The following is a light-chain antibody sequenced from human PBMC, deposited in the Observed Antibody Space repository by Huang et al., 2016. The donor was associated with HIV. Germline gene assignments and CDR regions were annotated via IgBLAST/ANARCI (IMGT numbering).Light chain of an antibody. V-gene: IGKV3-15*01. CDR1: QSVGTN. J-gene: IGKJ4*01. Sequence: EILLTQSPATLSVSPGERATLSCRASQSVGTNVACDQQQPGQAHRLLIDGASTRATGVPARFSGRGSGTECTLTISSLQSEDFAVYYCQQYNNWLSFGGGTKVDIK. CDR3: QQYNNWLS. CDR2: GAS.